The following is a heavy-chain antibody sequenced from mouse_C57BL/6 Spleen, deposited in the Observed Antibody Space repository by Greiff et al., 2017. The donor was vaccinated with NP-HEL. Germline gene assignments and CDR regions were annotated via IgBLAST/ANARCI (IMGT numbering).Heavy chain of an antibody. J-gene: IGHJ1*03. CDR3: ARSASSSYVRYFDV. Sequence: QVQLQQPGAELMMPGASVKLSCKASGYTFTSYWMHWVKQRPGQGLEWIGEIDPSDSYTNYNQKFKGKSTLTVDKSSSTAYMELSSLTSEDSEVYYCARSASSSYVRYFDVWGTGTTVTVSS. D-gene: IGHD1-1*01. CDR2: IDPSDSYT. V-gene: IGHV1-69*01. CDR1: GYTFTSYW.